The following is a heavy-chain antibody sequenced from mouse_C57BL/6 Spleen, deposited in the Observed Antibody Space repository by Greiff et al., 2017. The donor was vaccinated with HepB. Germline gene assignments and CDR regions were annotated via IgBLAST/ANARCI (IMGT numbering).Heavy chain of an antibody. CDR2: IHPNSGST. CDR1: GYTFTSYW. J-gene: IGHJ3*01. Sequence: QVQLQQPGAELEKPGASVKLSCKASGYTFTSYWMHWVKQRPGQGLEWIGMIHPNSGSTNYNEKFKSKATLTVDKSSSTAYMQLSSLTSEDSAVYYCARSYYSNYVGFAYWGQGTLVTVSA. V-gene: IGHV1-64*01. CDR3: ARSYYSNYVGFAY. D-gene: IGHD2-5*01.